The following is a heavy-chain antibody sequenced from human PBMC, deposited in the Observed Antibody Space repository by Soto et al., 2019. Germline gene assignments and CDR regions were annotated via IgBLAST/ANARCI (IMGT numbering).Heavy chain of an antibody. D-gene: IGHD3-22*01. Sequence: ASVKVSFKASGYTFSDYYMHWVRQAPGQGLEWMGYINPDGGDTTYAQKFQGRVTMTRDTSISTAYMELTRLTSDDTAMYYCARINFYDSRGDFDYWGQGTLVTVSS. V-gene: IGHV1-2*02. CDR3: ARINFYDSRGDFDY. CDR2: INPDGGDT. J-gene: IGHJ4*02. CDR1: GYTFSDYY.